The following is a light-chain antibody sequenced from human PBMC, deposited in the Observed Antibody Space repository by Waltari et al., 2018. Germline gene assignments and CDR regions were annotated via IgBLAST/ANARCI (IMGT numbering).Light chain of an antibody. Sequence: EIVLTQSPATLSLSPGERATLSCRAGQSVSSSLAWYQQKPGRAPRLLIDGASNRATGIPDRFSGSGSGTDFTLTISSLAPEDFALYYCHQYSDWPWTFGQGTKVEIK. V-gene: IGKV3-15*01. CDR1: QSVSSS. CDR2: GAS. CDR3: HQYSDWPWT. J-gene: IGKJ1*01.